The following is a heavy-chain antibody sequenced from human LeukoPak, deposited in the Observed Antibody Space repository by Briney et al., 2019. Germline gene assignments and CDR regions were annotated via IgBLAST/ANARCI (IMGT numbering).Heavy chain of an antibody. CDR2: IDHSGSS. J-gene: IGHJ4*02. CDR1: GGSFSNYY. CDR3: ATGLEDRISIFGVVKFYYFDF. V-gene: IGHV4-34*01. Sequence: SETLSLTCAVYGGSFSNYYWTWIRQPPGKGLEWIGEIDHSGSSHYNPSLKSRVTISVDTSKNQLSLKLSSVTAADTAVYYCATGLEDRISIFGVVKFYYFDFWGQGTLVTVSS. D-gene: IGHD3-3*01.